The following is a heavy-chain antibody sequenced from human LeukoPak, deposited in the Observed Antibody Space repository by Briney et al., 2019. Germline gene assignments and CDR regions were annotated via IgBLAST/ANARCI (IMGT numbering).Heavy chain of an antibody. Sequence: GGSLRLSCAASGFTFSSYAMSWVRQAPGKGLEWVGRIKSKTDGGTTDYAAPVKGRFTISRDDSKNTLYLQMNSLKTEDTAVYYCTTVRSWDCSSTSCPFDYWGQGTLVTVSS. J-gene: IGHJ4*02. CDR3: TTVRSWDCSSTSCPFDY. D-gene: IGHD2-2*01. CDR2: IKSKTDGGTT. CDR1: GFTFSSYA. V-gene: IGHV3-15*01.